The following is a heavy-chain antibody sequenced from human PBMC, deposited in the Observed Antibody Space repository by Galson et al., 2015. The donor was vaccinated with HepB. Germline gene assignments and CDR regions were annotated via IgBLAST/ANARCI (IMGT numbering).Heavy chain of an antibody. J-gene: IGHJ3*02. CDR3: ARHHYYDSSGYLEGDAFDI. Sequence: SLRLSCAASGFTFSSYSMNWVRQAPGKGLEWVSSISSSSSYIYYADSVKGRFTISRDNAKNSLYLQMNSLRAEDTAVYYCARHHYYDSSGYLEGDAFDIWGQGTMVTVSS. V-gene: IGHV3-21*01. CDR1: GFTFSSYS. D-gene: IGHD3-22*01. CDR2: ISSSSSYI.